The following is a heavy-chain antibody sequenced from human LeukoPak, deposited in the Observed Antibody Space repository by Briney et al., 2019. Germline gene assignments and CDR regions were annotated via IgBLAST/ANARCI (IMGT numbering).Heavy chain of an antibody. CDR1: GFTFSSYG. V-gene: IGHV3-30*02. CDR3: AKDFDTFDWPLGFDY. D-gene: IGHD3-9*01. CDR2: IRYDGSNK. J-gene: IGHJ4*02. Sequence: GGSLRLSCAASGFTFSSYGMHWVRQAPGKGLEWVAFIRYDGSNKYYADSVKGRFTISRDNSKNTLYLQMNSLRAEDTAVYYCAKDFDTFDWPLGFDYWGQGTLVTVSS.